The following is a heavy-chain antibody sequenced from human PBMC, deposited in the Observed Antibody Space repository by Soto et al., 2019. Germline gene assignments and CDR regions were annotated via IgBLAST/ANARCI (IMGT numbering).Heavy chain of an antibody. CDR3: VRGYFYDNAGPYFDY. V-gene: IGHV3-74*01. D-gene: IGHD3-22*01. J-gene: IGHJ4*02. Sequence: PGGSLRLSCAASGFTFNSYWMHWVRQAPGKGPVWVSRISGDGSQTRYADSVQGRFTISRDNAKSTLYLQMNSPRAEDTAVYYCVRGYFYDNAGPYFDYWGQGTLVTVS. CDR2: ISGDGSQT. CDR1: GFTFNSYW.